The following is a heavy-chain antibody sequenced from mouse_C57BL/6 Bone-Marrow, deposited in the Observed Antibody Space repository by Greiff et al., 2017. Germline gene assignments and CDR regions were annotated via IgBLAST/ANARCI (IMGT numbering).Heavy chain of an antibody. V-gene: IGHV1-69*01. CDR3: ARSGGHYFDY. Sequence: VQLQQSGAELVMPGASVKLSCKASGYTFTSYWMHWVKQRPGQGLEWIGEIDPSDSYTNYNQKFKGKSTLTVDKSSSTAYMQLSSLTSEDSAVYYCARSGGHYFDYWGQGTTLTVSS. CDR2: IDPSDSYT. D-gene: IGHD1-1*02. CDR1: GYTFTSYW. J-gene: IGHJ2*01.